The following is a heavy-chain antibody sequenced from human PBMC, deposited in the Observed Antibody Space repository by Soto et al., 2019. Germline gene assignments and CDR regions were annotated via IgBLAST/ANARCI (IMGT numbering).Heavy chain of an antibody. J-gene: IGHJ4*02. CDR3: ASSSGYYYVDY. V-gene: IGHV1-3*01. CDR2: INAGNGNT. Sequence: QVQLVQSGAEVKKPGASVKVSCKASGYTFTSYAMHWVRQAPGQRLEWMGWINAGNGNTKYSQKFQGRVTITRDTSATTGYMALSSLRSDDTAGYYCASSSGYYYVDYWGQGTLVTVSS. CDR1: GYTFTSYA. D-gene: IGHD3-22*01.